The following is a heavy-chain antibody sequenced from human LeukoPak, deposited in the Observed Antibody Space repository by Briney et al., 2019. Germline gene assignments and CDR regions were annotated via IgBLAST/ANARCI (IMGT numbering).Heavy chain of an antibody. CDR2: ISAYNGNT. CDR1: GYTLTSYG. V-gene: IGHV1-18*01. J-gene: IGHJ6*02. D-gene: IGHD4-17*01. Sequence: ASVKVSCKASGYTLTSYGISWERQAPGQGLEWMGWISAYNGNTNYAQKLQGRVTMTTDTSTSTAYMELRSLRSDDTAVYYCAREANLKGTVTPWYYYYGMDVWGQGTTVTVSS. CDR3: AREANLKGTVTPWYYYYGMDV.